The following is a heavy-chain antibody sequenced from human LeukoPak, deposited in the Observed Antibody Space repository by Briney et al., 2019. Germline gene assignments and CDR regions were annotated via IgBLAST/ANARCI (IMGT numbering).Heavy chain of an antibody. CDR1: GGTFSSYA. J-gene: IGHJ4*02. D-gene: IGHD1-1*01. V-gene: IGHV1-69*05. CDR3: ARARGRVGELEPFDY. Sequence: GSSVKVSCKASGGTFSSYAIIWVRQAPGQGLEWMGGIIPIFGTANYAQKFQGRVTITTDESTSTAYMELSSLRSEDTAVYYCARARGRVGELEPFDYWGQGTLVTVSS. CDR2: IIPIFGTA.